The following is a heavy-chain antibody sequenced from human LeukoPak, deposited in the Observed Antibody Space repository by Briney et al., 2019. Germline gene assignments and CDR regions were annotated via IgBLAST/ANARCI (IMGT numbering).Heavy chain of an antibody. CDR2: INHSGST. V-gene: IGHV4-34*01. CDR1: GGSFSGYY. Sequence: SETLSLTCAVYGGSFSGYYWSWIRQPPGKGLKWIGEINHSGSTNYNPSLKSRVTISVDTSKNQFSLKQSSVTAADTAVYYCARAAEDILTGYQTHWGQGTLVTVSS. CDR3: ARAAEDILTGYQTH. J-gene: IGHJ4*02. D-gene: IGHD3-9*01.